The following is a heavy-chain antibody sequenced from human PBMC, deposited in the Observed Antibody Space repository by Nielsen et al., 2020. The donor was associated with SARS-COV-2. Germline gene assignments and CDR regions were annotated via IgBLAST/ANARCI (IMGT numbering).Heavy chain of an antibody. J-gene: IGHJ6*02. CDR2: IKAKTDGETT. CDR3: STGGVAAVGTYYYYYGMDV. D-gene: IGHD6-13*01. CDR1: GFTFSRHA. Sequence: GSLKISCAASGFTFSRHAMNWVRQAPGKGLEWVGRIKAKTDGETTVYAAPVQGRFTISRDDSEMTLYLQMDSLEIEDTGVYYCSTGGVAAVGTYYYYYGMDVWGQGTTVAVSS. V-gene: IGHV3-15*01.